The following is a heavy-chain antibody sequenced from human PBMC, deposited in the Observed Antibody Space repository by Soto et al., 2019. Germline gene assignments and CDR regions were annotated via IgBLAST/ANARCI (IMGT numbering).Heavy chain of an antibody. CDR1: GFTFSSYA. Sequence: GGSLRLSCAASGFTFSSYAMSWVRQAPGKGLEWVSAISGSGGSTYYADSVKGRFTISRDNSKNTLYLQMNSLRAEDTAVYYCAKENRDYDFWSGSYSWYFQHWGQGTLVTVSS. V-gene: IGHV3-23*01. CDR3: AKENRDYDFWSGSYSWYFQH. CDR2: ISGSGGST. J-gene: IGHJ1*01. D-gene: IGHD3-3*01.